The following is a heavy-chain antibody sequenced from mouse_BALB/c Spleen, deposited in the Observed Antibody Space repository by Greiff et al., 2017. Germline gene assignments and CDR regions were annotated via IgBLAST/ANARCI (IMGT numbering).Heavy chain of an antibody. V-gene: IGHV1-81*01. D-gene: IGHD2-1*01. CDR2: IYPGSGST. J-gene: IGHJ2*01. CDR1: GYTFTDYV. CDR3: ARGRRDGIYFDY. Sequence: QVQLQQSGPELVKPGASVKMSCKASGYTFTDYVISWVKQRTGQGLEWIGEIYPGSGSTYYNEKFKGKATLTADKSSNTAYMQLSSLTSEDSAVYFCARGRRDGIYFDYWGQGTTLTVSS.